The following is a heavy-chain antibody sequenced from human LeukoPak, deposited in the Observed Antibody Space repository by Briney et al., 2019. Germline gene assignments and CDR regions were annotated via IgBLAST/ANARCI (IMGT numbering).Heavy chain of an antibody. V-gene: IGHV4-59*01. CDR3: ARSLEDFWSGYPYFDY. CDR2: IYYSGST. D-gene: IGHD3-3*01. J-gene: IGHJ4*02. CDR1: GGSISTYY. Sequence: PSETLSLTSTLSGGSISTYYWSWIREPPGKGLKWWGYIYYSGSTNYNPSLKSRVTISVDTSKNQFSLKLSSVTAADTAVYYCARSLEDFWSGYPYFDYWGQGTLVTVSS.